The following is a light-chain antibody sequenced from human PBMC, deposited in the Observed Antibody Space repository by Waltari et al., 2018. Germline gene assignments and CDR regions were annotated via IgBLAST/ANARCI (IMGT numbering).Light chain of an antibody. Sequence: QSALTQPASVSGSPGQSITISCTGTSSDVGGYNYVSWYQQHPGKAPKRMIYDVSNRPSGVSNRFSGSKSGNTASLTISGLQAEDDADYYCSSYTSSSTLVFGGGTKLTVL. J-gene: IGLJ2*01. CDR1: SSDVGGYNY. V-gene: IGLV2-14*03. CDR2: DVS. CDR3: SSYTSSSTLV.